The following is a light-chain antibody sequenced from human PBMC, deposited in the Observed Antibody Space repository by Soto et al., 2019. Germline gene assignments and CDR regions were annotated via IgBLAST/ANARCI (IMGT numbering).Light chain of an antibody. V-gene: IGKV3-20*01. Sequence: DIVLTQSPGTLSLSPGERATLSCKTSQSSGSNFLAWYQHKPGQAPRLLIYASSNRATGIPGRFTGSASGTDFTLTINRLEPEDFAVYYCQLYGISPHFGQGTRLEIK. J-gene: IGKJ5*01. CDR3: QLYGISPH. CDR2: ASS. CDR1: QSSGSNF.